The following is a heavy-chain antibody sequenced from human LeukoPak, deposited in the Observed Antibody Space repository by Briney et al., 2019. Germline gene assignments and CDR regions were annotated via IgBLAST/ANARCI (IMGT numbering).Heavy chain of an antibody. CDR3: ARAYDSSGYL. V-gene: IGHV1-69*05. J-gene: IGHJ3*01. D-gene: IGHD3-22*01. CDR2: IIPIFGTA. CDR1: GGTFISYA. Sequence: SVKASCKASGGTFISYAISWVRQAPGQGLEWRGRIIPIFGTANYAQKFQGRVTITTGESTSAAYMELGSLRSEDTAVYYCARAYDSSGYLWGQGTMVTVSS.